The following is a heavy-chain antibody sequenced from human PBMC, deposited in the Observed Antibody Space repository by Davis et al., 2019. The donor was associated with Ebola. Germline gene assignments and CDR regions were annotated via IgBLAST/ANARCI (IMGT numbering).Heavy chain of an antibody. CDR2: ISSDGSNK. CDR3: AKDHEWLLPYFDY. CDR1: GFTFSSYG. V-gene: IGHV3-30*18. D-gene: IGHD3-22*01. Sequence: GESLKISCAASGFTFSSYGMHWVRQAPGKGLEWVAVISSDGSNKYYADSVKGRFTISRDNSKNTLYLQMNSLRAEDTAVYYCAKDHEWLLPYFDYWGQGTLVTVSS. J-gene: IGHJ4*02.